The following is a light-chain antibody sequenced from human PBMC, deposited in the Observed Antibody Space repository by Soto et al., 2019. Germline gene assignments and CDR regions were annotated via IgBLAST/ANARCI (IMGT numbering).Light chain of an antibody. CDR2: DAT. Sequence: DIQMTQSPSTLSATAGDRVTITCRASQSISSWLAWYQQKPGKAPKVLIWDATTLHRGVSSRFSGSGFGTEFTLTISSLQPDDFATYYCQQYNDYSTWTVGQGTKVDIK. CDR1: QSISSW. V-gene: IGKV1-5*01. CDR3: QQYNDYSTWT. J-gene: IGKJ1*01.